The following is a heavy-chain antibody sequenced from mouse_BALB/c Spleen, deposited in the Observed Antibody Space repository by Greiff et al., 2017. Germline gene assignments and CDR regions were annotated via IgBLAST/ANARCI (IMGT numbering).Heavy chain of an antibody. CDR2: ILPGSGST. Sequence: QVQLQQSGAELMKPGASVKISCKATGYTFSSYWIEWVKQRPGHGLEWIGEILPGSGSTNYNEKFKGKATFTADTSSNTAYMQLSSLTSEDSAVYYCATSAYDYYAMDYWGQGTSVTVSS. CDR1: GYTFSSYW. CDR3: ATSAYDYYAMDY. D-gene: IGHD6-5*01. V-gene: IGHV1-9*01. J-gene: IGHJ4*01.